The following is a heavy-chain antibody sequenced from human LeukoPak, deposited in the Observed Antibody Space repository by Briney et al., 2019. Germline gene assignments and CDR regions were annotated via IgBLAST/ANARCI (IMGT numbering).Heavy chain of an antibody. CDR3: ARSDSSGYLDY. J-gene: IGHJ4*02. D-gene: IGHD3-22*01. V-gene: IGHV1-2*02. Sequence: ASVKVSCKASGYSFIGYYMHWVRQAPGQGLEWMGWINPNSGDTSYTQKFQGRVTMTRDTSISTAYMELSRLISDDTAVYYCARSDSSGYLDYWGQGTLVTVSS. CDR2: INPNSGDT. CDR1: GYSFIGYY.